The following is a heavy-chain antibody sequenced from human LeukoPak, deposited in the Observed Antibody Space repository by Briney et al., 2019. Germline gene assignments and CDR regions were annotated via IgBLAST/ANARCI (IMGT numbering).Heavy chain of an antibody. CDR2: ICPDGTVT. V-gene: IGHV3-74*01. Sequence: GGSLRLSCAASGFTFSTYCMHWVRQAPGKGPMWVSRICPDGTVTNYADSVKARFIISRDNARNTVYLQMNSLRVEDTAVYYCATDRGWRTSGYYLYYFEYWGQGTLVTFSS. J-gene: IGHJ4*02. CDR1: GFTFSTYC. CDR3: ATDRGWRTSGYYLYYFEY. D-gene: IGHD3-3*01.